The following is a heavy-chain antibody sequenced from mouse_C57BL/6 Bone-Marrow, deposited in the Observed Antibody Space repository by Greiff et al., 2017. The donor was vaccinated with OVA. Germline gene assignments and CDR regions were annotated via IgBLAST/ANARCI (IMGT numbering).Heavy chain of an antibody. CDR2: INPSSGYT. V-gene: IGHV1-7*01. CDR3: ARWYYAMDY. CDR1: GYTFTSYW. J-gene: IGHJ4*01. Sequence: VQLQQSGAELAKPGASVKLSCKASGYTFTSYWMHWVKQRPGQGLEWIGYINPSSGYTKYNQKFKDKATSTADKSSSTAYMQLSSLTYEDSAVYYCARWYYAMDYWGQGTSVTVSS.